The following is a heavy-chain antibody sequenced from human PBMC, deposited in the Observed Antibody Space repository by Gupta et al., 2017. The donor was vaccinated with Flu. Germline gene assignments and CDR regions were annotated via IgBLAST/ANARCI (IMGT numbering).Heavy chain of an antibody. CDR1: GGSISTSDYY. Sequence: QVQLQASGPGQVQPSQTLSLTCTVSGGSISTSDYYWSWIRQPAGKGLEWIGRIYTFGSANYNPSLKSRATISVDTSRNQFSLQLTSLTAADTAVYYCAREEDSVGFRKRFDPWGQGTLVTVSS. CDR2: IYTFGSA. J-gene: IGHJ5*02. CDR3: AREEDSVGFRKRFDP. D-gene: IGHD2-15*01. V-gene: IGHV4-61*02.